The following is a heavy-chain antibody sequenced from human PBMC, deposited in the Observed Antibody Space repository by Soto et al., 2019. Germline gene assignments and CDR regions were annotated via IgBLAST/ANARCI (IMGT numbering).Heavy chain of an antibody. D-gene: IGHD6-19*01. Sequence: ASVKVACKVSVYSLTELSMRWMRQAPGKGLEWMGGLDPENGETIYAQKFQGRVTMTEDTSTDTAYMELSSLRSEDTAVYCCATADSSGFGYWGQGTLVTVSS. CDR3: ATADSSGFGY. CDR1: VYSLTELS. V-gene: IGHV1-24*01. CDR2: LDPENGET. J-gene: IGHJ4*02.